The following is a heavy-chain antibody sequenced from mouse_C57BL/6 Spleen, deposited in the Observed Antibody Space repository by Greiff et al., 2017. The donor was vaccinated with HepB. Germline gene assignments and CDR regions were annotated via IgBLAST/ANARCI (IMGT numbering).Heavy chain of an antibody. Sequence: EVQLQQSGPELVKPGASVKISCKASGFTFTDYYMNWVKQSHGKSLEWIGDINSNNGGTSYNQKFKGKATLTVDKSSSTAYMELRSLTSEDSAVYYCANYYGSAWFAYWGQGTLVTVSA. CDR3: ANYYGSAWFAY. V-gene: IGHV1-26*01. CDR2: INSNNGGT. J-gene: IGHJ3*01. D-gene: IGHD1-1*01. CDR1: GFTFTDYY.